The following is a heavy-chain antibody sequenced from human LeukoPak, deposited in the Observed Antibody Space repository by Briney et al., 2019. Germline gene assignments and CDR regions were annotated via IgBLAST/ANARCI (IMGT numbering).Heavy chain of an antibody. CDR1: GFTFSNYG. V-gene: IGHV3-30*02. CDR2: IRYDGSNK. CDR3: AKAGSGSYRWYYFDY. D-gene: IGHD1-26*01. Sequence: GGSLRLSCAASGFTFSNYGMHWVRQASGKGLEWVAFIRYDGSNKYYADSVKGRLTISRDNSKNTLYLQMNSLRAEDTAVYYCAKAGSGSYRWYYFDYWGQGTLVTVSS. J-gene: IGHJ4*01.